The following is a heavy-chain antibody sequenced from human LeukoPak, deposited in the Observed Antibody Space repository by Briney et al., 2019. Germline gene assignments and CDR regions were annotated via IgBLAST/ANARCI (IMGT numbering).Heavy chain of an antibody. CDR2: IIPILGIA. J-gene: IGHJ4*02. CDR1: GGTFSSYA. CDR3: ARDARDYYDSH. V-gene: IGHV1-69*04. D-gene: IGHD3-22*01. Sequence: GASVKVSCKASGGTFSSYAISWVRQAPGQGLEWMGRIIPILGIANYAQKFQGRVTITADKSTSTAYMELSSLRSEDTAVYYCARDARDYYDSHWGQGTLVTVSS.